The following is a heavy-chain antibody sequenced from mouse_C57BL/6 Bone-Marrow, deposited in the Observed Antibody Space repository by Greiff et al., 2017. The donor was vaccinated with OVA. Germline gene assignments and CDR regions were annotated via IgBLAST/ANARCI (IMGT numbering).Heavy chain of an antibody. D-gene: IGHD1-1*01. V-gene: IGHV1-72*01. CDR1: GYTFTSYW. CDR2: IDPNSGGT. J-gene: IGHJ4*01. CDR3: ARRCYYGSSYEEGAMDY. Sequence: QVQLQQPGAELVKPGASVKLSCKASGYTFTSYWMHWVKQRPGRGLEWIGRIDPNSGGTKYNEKFKSKATLTVDKPSSTAYMPLSSLTSEDSAVYYCARRCYYGSSYEEGAMDYWGQGTSVTVSS.